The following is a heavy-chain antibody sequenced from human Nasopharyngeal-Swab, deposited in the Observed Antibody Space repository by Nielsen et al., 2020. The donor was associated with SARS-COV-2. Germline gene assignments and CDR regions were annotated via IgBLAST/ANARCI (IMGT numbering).Heavy chain of an antibody. CDR3: ARIVNSYFDFWSGYTDAFDI. V-gene: IGHV2-26*01. J-gene: IGHJ3*02. Sequence: SGPTLVKPTETLTLTCTVSGFSLSNARMGVSCIRQPPGKALEWLAHIFSNDEKSYSTSLKSRLTISKDTSKSQVVLTMTNMDPVDTATYYCARIVNSYFDFWSGYTDAFDIWGQGTMVTVSS. D-gene: IGHD3-3*01. CDR2: IFSNDEK. CDR1: GFSLSNARMG.